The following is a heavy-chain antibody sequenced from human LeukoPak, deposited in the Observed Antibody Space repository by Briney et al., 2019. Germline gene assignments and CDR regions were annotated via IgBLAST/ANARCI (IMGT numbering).Heavy chain of an antibody. CDR2: IRQDGSER. D-gene: IGHD6-6*01. V-gene: IGHV3-7*01. J-gene: IGHJ4*02. CDR3: AREFEYSSSGAGY. CDR1: GFIFIHFW. Sequence: GGSLRLSCEASGFIFIHFWMSWVRQAPGKGLEWVASIRQDGSERYYVDSVKGRFNISRDNAKNSLYLQMNSLRAEDTAVYYCAREFEYSSSGAGYWGQGTLVTVSS.